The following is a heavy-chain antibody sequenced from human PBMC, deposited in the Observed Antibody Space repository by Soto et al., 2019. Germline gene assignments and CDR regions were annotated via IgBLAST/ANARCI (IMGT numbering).Heavy chain of an antibody. D-gene: IGHD3-16*02. CDR2: FDPEDGET. CDR3: AIRRGGYEYVWGSYRHLDY. V-gene: IGHV1-24*01. Sequence: ASVKVSCKVSRYTLTQLSMHWVRQAPGKGLEWMGGFDPEDGETIYAQKFQGRVTKTEDTSTDTAYMELSSLRSEDTAVYYCAIRRGGYEYVWGSYRHLDYWGQGTLVTVSS. CDR1: RYTLTQLS. J-gene: IGHJ4*02.